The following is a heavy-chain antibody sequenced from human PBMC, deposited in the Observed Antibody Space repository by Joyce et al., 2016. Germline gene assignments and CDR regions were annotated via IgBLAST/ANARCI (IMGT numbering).Heavy chain of an antibody. D-gene: IGHD6-13*01. CDR3: ARDEGRIAAASAYFEY. CDR1: GYTFGIYG. V-gene: IGHV1-18*01. Sequence: GAELKKPGASVTVSCKASGYTFGIYGISWVRQAPGQRLEWMGWINAYTGTTNYAQMFQGRVTMTTDTSTSTAYMELRSLRFNDTAVDYCARDEGRIAAASAYFEYWGQGTLVTVSS. J-gene: IGHJ4*02. CDR2: INAYTGTT.